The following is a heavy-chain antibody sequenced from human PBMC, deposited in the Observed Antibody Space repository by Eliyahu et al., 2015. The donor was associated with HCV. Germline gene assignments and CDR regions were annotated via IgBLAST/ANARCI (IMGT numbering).Heavy chain of an antibody. J-gene: IGHJ1*01. V-gene: IGHV4-61*01. CDR1: GDSVSSGNNY. CDR2: IYHTGNT. Sequence: QLQLQESGPTLVKPSQTLSLTCTVSGDSVSSGNNYWHWLRQPPGRPLEWIGYIYHTGNTTSSPSLRSRMHLSVDLSKNQFSLNLDSVTSADTAVYFCARKVRIAARIFDTWGPGIXVTVSS. CDR3: ARKVRIAARIFDT. D-gene: IGHD3-3*02.